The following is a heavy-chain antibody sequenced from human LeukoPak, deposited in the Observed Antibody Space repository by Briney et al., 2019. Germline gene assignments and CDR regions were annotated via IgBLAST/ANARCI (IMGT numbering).Heavy chain of an antibody. CDR2: INPNSGGT. CDR1: GYTFTSYG. Sequence: EASVKVSCKASGYTFTSYGISWVRQAPGQGLEWMGWINPNSGGTNYAQKFQGRVTMTRDTSISTAYMELSRLRSDDSAVYYCAILTMVRDGLDPWGQGTLVTVSS. J-gene: IGHJ5*02. D-gene: IGHD3-10*01. V-gene: IGHV1-2*02. CDR3: AILTMVRDGLDP.